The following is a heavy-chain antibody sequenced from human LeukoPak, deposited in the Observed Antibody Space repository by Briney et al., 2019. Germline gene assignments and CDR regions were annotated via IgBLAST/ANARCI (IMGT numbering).Heavy chain of an antibody. CDR1: GFTFSSYA. J-gene: IGHJ3*02. Sequence: GGSLRLSCAASGFTFSSYAMHWVRQAPGKGLEWVAVISYDGSNKYYADSVKGRFTISRDNSKNTLYLQMNSLRAEDTAVYYCARGGLWCGYPDAFDIWGQGTMVTVSS. V-gene: IGHV3-30*04. CDR3: ARGGLWCGYPDAFDI. D-gene: IGHD3-3*01. CDR2: ISYDGSNK.